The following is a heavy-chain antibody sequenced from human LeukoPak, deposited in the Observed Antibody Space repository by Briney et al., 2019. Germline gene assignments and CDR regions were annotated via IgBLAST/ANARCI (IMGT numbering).Heavy chain of an antibody. V-gene: IGHV3-7*01. CDR2: IKQDGSET. J-gene: IGHJ4*02. CDR1: GFIFSNYW. Sequence: GGSLRLSCATSGFIFSNYWMSWVRQAPGKGLEWVANIKQDGSETYYVDSVKGRFTISRDDAKNSLYLQMNSLRVDDTALYYCSRRAPSHDFDDWGQGTLVTVSS. CDR3: SRRAPSHDFDD.